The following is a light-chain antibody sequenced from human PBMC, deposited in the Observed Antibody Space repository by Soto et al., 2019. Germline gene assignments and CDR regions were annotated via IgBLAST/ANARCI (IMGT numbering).Light chain of an antibody. V-gene: IGKV1-27*01. CDR2: AAS. CDR3: PKYNSVPIT. J-gene: IGKJ5*01. Sequence: EIKMNQSPASLSASVGDRVTITCRASQGISNYLAWYQQRPGKVPKLLIYAASTLQSGVPSRFSGSGSGTDFTLTISSLQPEDVATYYCPKYNSVPITFAQRTLPAN. CDR1: QGISNY.